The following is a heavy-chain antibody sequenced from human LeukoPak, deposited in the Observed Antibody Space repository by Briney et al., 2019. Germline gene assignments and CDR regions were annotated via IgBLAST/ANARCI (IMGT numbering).Heavy chain of an antibody. CDR3: ARALAYCSGGSCTRGYNWFDP. Sequence: SETLSLTCAVYGGSFSGYYWSWIRQPPGKGLEWIGEINHSGSTNYNPSLKSRVTISVDTSMNQFSLKLSFVTTADTAVYYCARALAYCSGGSCTRGYNWFDPWGQGTLVTVPS. V-gene: IGHV4-34*01. CDR2: INHSGST. J-gene: IGHJ5*02. D-gene: IGHD2-15*01. CDR1: GGSFSGYY.